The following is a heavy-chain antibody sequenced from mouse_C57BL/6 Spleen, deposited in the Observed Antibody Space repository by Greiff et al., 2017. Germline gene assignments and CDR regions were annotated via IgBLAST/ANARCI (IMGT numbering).Heavy chain of an antibody. CDR1: GYTFTSYW. Sequence: EVHLVESGTVLARPGASVKMSCKTSGYTFTSYWMHWVKQRPGQGLEWIGAIYPGNSDTSYNQKFKGKAKLTAVTSASTAYMELSSLTNENSAVYYCTRWVVTPYYFDYWGQGTTLTVSS. CDR3: TRWVVTPYYFDY. J-gene: IGHJ2*01. V-gene: IGHV1-5*01. CDR2: IYPGNSDT. D-gene: IGHD2-2*01.